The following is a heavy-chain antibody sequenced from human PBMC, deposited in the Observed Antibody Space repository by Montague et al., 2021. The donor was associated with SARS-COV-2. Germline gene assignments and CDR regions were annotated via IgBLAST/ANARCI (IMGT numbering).Heavy chain of an antibody. J-gene: IGHJ4*02. Sequence: SETLSLTCTVSGGSISGYYWTWIRQPPGKGLEWLGHIYYTGSTKYNPSLRSRVTISIDTPKNQFSLKLRSVTAADTAMYYCARGSRVVGITPGFRYWGQGTQVAVSS. CDR3: ARGSRVVGITPGFRY. CDR1: GGSISGYY. V-gene: IGHV4-59*12. D-gene: IGHD2-21*01. CDR2: IYYTGST.